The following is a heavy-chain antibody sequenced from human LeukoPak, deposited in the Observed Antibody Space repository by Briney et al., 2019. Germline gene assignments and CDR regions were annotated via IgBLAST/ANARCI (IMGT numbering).Heavy chain of an antibody. CDR1: AGTFSSYA. J-gene: IGHJ4*02. CDR3: ARAGAYHDSSGYPFDY. D-gene: IGHD3-22*01. Sequence: SVKVSCKASAGTFSSYAISWVRHAPGQGLDWLAGIIPIFGTANYAQKFQGRVTITADESTSTAYMELSSLRSEDTAVYYCARAGAYHDSSGYPFDYWGQGTLVTVSS. CDR2: IIPIFGTA. V-gene: IGHV1-69*13.